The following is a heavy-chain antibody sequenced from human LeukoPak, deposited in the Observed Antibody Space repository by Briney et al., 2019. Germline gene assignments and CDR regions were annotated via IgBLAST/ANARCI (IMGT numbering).Heavy chain of an antibody. Sequence: SGTLSLTCAVYGGSFSGYFWIWIRQPPGKGLEWIGEINHSGSTNYNPSLKSRVTISVDTSKNQFSLKLSSVTAADTAVYYCARAGYSYGSGMDVWGQGTTVTVSS. D-gene: IGHD5-18*01. J-gene: IGHJ6*02. CDR2: INHSGST. CDR1: GGSFSGYF. V-gene: IGHV4-34*01. CDR3: ARAGYSYGSGMDV.